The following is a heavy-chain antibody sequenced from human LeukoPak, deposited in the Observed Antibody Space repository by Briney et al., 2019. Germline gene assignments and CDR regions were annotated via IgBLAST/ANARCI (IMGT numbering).Heavy chain of an antibody. D-gene: IGHD6-13*01. CDR3: ARHLAVAGTGFDY. CDR1: GGSFSGYY. Sequence: KPSETLSLTCAVYGGSFSGYYWSWIRQPPGKGLEWIGYIYYRGSTNYNPSLKSRVTISVDTSKNQFSLKLSSVTATDTAVYYCARHLAVAGTGFDYWGQGILVTVSS. CDR2: IYYRGST. V-gene: IGHV4-59*08. J-gene: IGHJ4*02.